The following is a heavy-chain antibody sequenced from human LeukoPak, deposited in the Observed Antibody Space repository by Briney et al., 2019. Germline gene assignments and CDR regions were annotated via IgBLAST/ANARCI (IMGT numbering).Heavy chain of an antibody. CDR1: GYSFTSYW. Sequence: GESLKISCKGSGYSFTSYWIGWVRQMPGKGLEWMGIIYPGDSDTRYSPSFQGQVTISADKSISTAYLQWSSLKASDTAMYYCARRSNYYDSSGYYSNYYGMDVWGQGTTVTVS. V-gene: IGHV5-51*01. CDR3: ARRSNYYDSSGYYSNYYGMDV. D-gene: IGHD3-22*01. J-gene: IGHJ6*02. CDR2: IYPGDSDT.